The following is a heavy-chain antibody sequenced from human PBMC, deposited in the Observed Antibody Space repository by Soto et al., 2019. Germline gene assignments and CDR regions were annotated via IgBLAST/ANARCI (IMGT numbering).Heavy chain of an antibody. CDR1: GFSFSVYG. D-gene: IGHD5-12*01. CDR2: IWYDASKQ. J-gene: IGHJ4*02. V-gene: IGHV3-33*01. CDR3: AAWAEGATEVH. Sequence: QVQLVESGGGVVQPGRSLRLSCETSGFSFSVYGMHWVRQAPGKGLEWMAVIWYDASKQFYAASVEGRFTISRDNSKAILYLQMNSVRAEDTAVYYCAAWAEGATEVHWGQGTLVTVSS.